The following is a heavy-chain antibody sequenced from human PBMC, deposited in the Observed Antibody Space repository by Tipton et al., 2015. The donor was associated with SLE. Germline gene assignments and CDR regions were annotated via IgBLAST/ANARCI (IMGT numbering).Heavy chain of an antibody. Sequence: GLVKPSETLSVTCTVSGYYISSGFYWDWIRQPPGKGLEWIGSIYHTGTSYYNPSLKSRATLSVDTSKNQYSLRLNSVTAADTAVYYCATGHFDFWGQGTLVRVSS. V-gene: IGHV4-38-2*02. CDR1: GYYISSGFY. D-gene: IGHD1-14*01. CDR2: IYHTGTS. CDR3: ATGHFDF. J-gene: IGHJ5*01.